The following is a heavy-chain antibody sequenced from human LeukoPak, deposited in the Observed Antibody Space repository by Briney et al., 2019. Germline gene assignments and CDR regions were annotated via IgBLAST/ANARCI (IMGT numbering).Heavy chain of an antibody. Sequence: SQTLSLTCTGSGGSISSGSYYWSWIRQPAGKGLEWIGRIYTSGSTNYNPSLKSRVTISVDTSKNQFSLKLSSVTAADTTVYYCATTYYYDSSGYYRDYWGQGTLVTASS. V-gene: IGHV4-61*02. CDR3: ATTYYYDSSGYYRDY. D-gene: IGHD3-22*01. CDR2: IYTSGST. J-gene: IGHJ4*02. CDR1: GGSISSGSYY.